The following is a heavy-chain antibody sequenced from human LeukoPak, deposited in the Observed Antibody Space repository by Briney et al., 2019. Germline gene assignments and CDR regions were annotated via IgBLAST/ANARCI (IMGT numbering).Heavy chain of an antibody. CDR3: ARHSNNRGDYPDY. CDR1: GVSISSSYSY. D-gene: IGHD1/OR15-1a*01. CDR2: IYYTGDT. Sequence: PSETLSLTCTVSGVSISSSYSYWGWIRQPPGMGLEWIGSIYYTGDTYYNASLKSQVSISIDTSKNQFSLKLTSVTAADTAVYYCARHSNNRGDYPDYWGQGTLVTVSS. J-gene: IGHJ4*02. V-gene: IGHV4-39*01.